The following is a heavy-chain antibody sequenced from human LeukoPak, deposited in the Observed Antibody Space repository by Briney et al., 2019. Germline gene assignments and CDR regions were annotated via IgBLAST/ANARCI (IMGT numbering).Heavy chain of an antibody. CDR3: ARDGHCSGGSCYQYAFDI. J-gene: IGHJ3*02. D-gene: IGHD2-15*01. CDR2: INPNSGGT. V-gene: IGHV1-2*04. Sequence: GASVKVSCKASGYTFTGYYMHWVRQAPGQGLEWMGWINPNSGGTNYAQKFQGWVTMTRDTSISTAYMELSRLRSDDTAVYYCARDGHCSGGSCYQYAFDIWGQGTMVTVSS. CDR1: GYTFTGYY.